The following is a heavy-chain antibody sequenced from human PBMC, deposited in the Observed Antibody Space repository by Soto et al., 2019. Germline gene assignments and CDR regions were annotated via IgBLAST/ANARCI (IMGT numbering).Heavy chain of an antibody. Sequence: SETLSLTCTVSGGSISSYYWSWIRQPLGKGLEWIGFSYYSGSTTYNPSLKSRVTISADTAKNQFSLKLSSVTAADTAVYYCARMNTGTTVTFYYYYGMDVGGQGTTVTVAS. J-gene: IGHJ6*02. D-gene: IGHD4-17*01. V-gene: IGHV4-59*01. CDR1: GGSISSYY. CDR3: ARMNTGTTVTFYYYYGMDV. CDR2: SYYSGST.